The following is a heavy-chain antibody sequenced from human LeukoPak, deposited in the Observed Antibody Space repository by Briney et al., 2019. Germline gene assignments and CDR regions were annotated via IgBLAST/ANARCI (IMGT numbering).Heavy chain of an antibody. V-gene: IGHV1-2*02. Sequence: ASVKVSCKASGYTFTDYYMHWVRQAPGQGLEWVGWINPNSGGTYYAQKFQGRVTVTRDTSISTAYMEPSRLRSDDTAVYYCARSDTAMAYRPDYWGQGTLVTVSS. D-gene: IGHD5-18*01. CDR3: ARSDTAMAYRPDY. J-gene: IGHJ4*02. CDR2: INPNSGGT. CDR1: GYTFTDYY.